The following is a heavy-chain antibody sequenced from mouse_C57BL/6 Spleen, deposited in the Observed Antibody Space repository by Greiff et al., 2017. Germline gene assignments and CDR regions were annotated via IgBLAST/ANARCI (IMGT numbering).Heavy chain of an antibody. CDR1: GYTFTSYG. Sequence: VQLKQSGAELARPGASVKLSCTASGYTFTSYGISWVKQRTGQGLEWIGEIYPRSGNTYYNEKFKGKATLTADKTSSTAYMELRSLTSEDSAVYFCARGEYYGSSGDVWGTGTTVTVSS. J-gene: IGHJ1*03. D-gene: IGHD1-1*01. CDR2: IYPRSGNT. CDR3: ARGEYYGSSGDV. V-gene: IGHV1-81*01.